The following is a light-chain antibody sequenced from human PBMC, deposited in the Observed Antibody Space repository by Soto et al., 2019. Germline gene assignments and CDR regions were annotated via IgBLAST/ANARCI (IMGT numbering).Light chain of an antibody. CDR2: DAT. Sequence: ETVMTQSPATLSVSAGERATLSCRASQSVTANLAWYQHKPGQPPRLLIFDATTRASGIPVRFSGSGSGTEFTLTISSLQSEDFAVYSCQQYSNWPWTFGQGTKVEIK. CDR3: QQYSNWPWT. J-gene: IGKJ1*01. CDR1: QSVTAN. V-gene: IGKV3-15*01.